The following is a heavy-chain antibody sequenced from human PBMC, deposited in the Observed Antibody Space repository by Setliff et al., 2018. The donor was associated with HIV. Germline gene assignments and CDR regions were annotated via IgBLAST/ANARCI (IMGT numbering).Heavy chain of an antibody. V-gene: IGHV1-18*01. CDR1: GYSFINYG. D-gene: IGHD6-19*01. CDR3: ARDPSNTSGWLPYYDY. J-gene: IGHJ4*02. CDR2: ISAYTGHT. Sequence: ASVKVSCKASGYSFINYGISWVRQAPGQGLEWMGWISAYTGHTDYASGLLGRVTLTTDTSTSTAYMELRSLTFDDTAVYYCARDPSNTSGWLPYYDYWGQGTLVTVSS.